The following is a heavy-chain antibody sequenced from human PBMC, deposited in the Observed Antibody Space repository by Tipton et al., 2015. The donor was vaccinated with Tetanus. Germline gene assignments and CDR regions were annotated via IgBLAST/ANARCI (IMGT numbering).Heavy chain of an antibody. J-gene: IGHJ6*02. V-gene: IGHV3-7*01. CDR2: IKQDGSEK. Sequence: SLRLSCAASGFTFSSYWMSWVRQAPGKGLEWVANIKQDGSEKYYVDSVKGRFTISRDNAKNSLYLQMNSLRAEDTAVYYCIAAAHNYYYYGMDVWGQGTTVTVSS. CDR3: IAAAHNYYYYGMDV. D-gene: IGHD6-13*01. CDR1: GFTFSSYW.